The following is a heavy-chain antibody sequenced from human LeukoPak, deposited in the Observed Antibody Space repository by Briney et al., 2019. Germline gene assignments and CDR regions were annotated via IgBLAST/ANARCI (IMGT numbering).Heavy chain of an antibody. CDR1: GFTFSSYA. J-gene: IGHJ4*02. Sequence: PGGSLRLSCAASGFTFSSYAMSWVRQAPGKGLDWVSAISGSGGSTYYADSVKGRFTISRDNSKNTLYLQMNSLRAEDTAVHYCAKQLGYCSDGSCYFDYWGQGTLVTVSS. V-gene: IGHV3-23*01. D-gene: IGHD2-15*01. CDR3: AKQLGYCSDGSCYFDY. CDR2: ISGSGGST.